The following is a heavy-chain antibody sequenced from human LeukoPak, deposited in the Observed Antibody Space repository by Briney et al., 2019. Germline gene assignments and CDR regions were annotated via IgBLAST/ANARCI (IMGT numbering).Heavy chain of an antibody. D-gene: IGHD3-22*01. CDR2: IYYSGSA. V-gene: IGHV4-59*01. CDR3: ARNGDYYEKSGYYYLFDF. Sequence: LRLSCAASGFTFSSYGMRWIRQPPGKGLEYIGYIYYSGSANYNPSLKSRVTISVDPSKNQFSLKLSSVTAADTAVYYCARNGDYYEKSGYYYLFDFWGQGTLVTVSS. J-gene: IGHJ4*02. CDR1: GFTFSSYG.